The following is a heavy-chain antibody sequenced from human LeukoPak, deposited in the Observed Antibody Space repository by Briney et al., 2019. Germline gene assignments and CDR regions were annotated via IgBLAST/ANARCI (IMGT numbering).Heavy chain of an antibody. CDR2: IYYSGST. CDR1: GGSISSSSYY. CDR3: ARLALQEVGATQTYYLDY. V-gene: IGHV4-39*07. Sequence: SETLSLTCTVSGGSISSSSYYWGWIRQPPGKGLEWIGSIYYSGSTYYNPSLKSRLTISVDTSKNQFSLKLSSVTAADTAVYYCARLALQEVGATQTYYLDYWGQGTLVTVSS. J-gene: IGHJ4*02. D-gene: IGHD1-26*01.